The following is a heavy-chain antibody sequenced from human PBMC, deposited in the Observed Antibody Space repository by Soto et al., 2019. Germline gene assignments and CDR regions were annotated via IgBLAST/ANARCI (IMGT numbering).Heavy chain of an antibody. J-gene: IGHJ6*02. CDR3: AKYSSGWYYYGMDV. D-gene: IGHD6-19*01. CDR2: ISGSGGST. CDR1: GFTFSSYA. V-gene: IGHV3-23*01. Sequence: EVPLLESGGGLVQPGGSLRLSCAASGFTFSSYAMSWVRQAPGKGLEWVSAISGSGGSTYYADSVKGRFTISRDNSKNTLYLQMNSLRAEDTAVYYCAKYSSGWYYYGMDVWGQGTTVTVSS.